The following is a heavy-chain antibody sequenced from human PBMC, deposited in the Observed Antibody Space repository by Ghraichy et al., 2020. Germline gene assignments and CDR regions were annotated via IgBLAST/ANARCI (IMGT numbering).Heavy chain of an antibody. D-gene: IGHD2-15*01. CDR1: GGSISSYY. V-gene: IGHV4-59*01. Sequence: SQTLSLTCTVSGGSISSYYWSWIRQPPGKGLEWIGYIYYSGSTNYNPYLKSRVTISVDTSKNQFSLKLSSVTAADTAVYYCARVGGSSGWFDPWGQGTLVTVSS. J-gene: IGHJ5*02. CDR3: ARVGGSSGWFDP. CDR2: IYYSGST.